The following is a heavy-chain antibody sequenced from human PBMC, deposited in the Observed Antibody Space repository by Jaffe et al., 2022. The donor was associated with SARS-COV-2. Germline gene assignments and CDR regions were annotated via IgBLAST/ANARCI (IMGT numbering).Heavy chain of an antibody. V-gene: IGHV3-30-3*01. CDR2: ISYDGSNK. D-gene: IGHD3-10*01. CDR3: AREWDSRFGGMDV. CDR1: GFTFSSYA. Sequence: QVQLVESGGGVVQPGRSLRLSCAASGFTFSSYAMHWVRQAPGKGLEWVAVISYDGSNKYYADSVKGRFTISRDNSKNTLYLQMNSLRAEDTAVYYCAREWDSRFGGMDVWGQGTTVTVSS. J-gene: IGHJ6*02.